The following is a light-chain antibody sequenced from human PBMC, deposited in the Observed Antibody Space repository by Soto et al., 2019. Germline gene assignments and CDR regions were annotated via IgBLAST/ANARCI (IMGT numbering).Light chain of an antibody. CDR1: KDVSFS. Sequence: EIVMTQSPATLSVSPGERATLSCRASKDVSFSLAWYQQKPGQSPRLLIFGASRRATGVPARFSGSGSGTEFTLTISRLQSEDFAVYYCQQYNTWPWTFGQGTRVEIK. CDR2: GAS. J-gene: IGKJ1*01. CDR3: QQYNTWPWT. V-gene: IGKV3-15*01.